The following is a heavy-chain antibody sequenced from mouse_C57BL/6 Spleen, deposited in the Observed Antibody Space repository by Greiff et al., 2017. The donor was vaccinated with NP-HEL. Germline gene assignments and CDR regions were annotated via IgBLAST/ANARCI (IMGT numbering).Heavy chain of an antibody. CDR2: IYPGSGST. CDR1: GYTFTSYW. D-gene: IGHD1-1*01. Sequence: VQLQQPGAELVKPGASVKMSCKASGYTFTSYWITWVKQRPGQGLEWIGDIYPGSGSTNYNEKFKSKATLTVDTSSSTAYMQLSSLTSEDSAVYYCARGDYYGSSYGGFAYWGQGTLVTVSA. CDR3: ARGDYYGSSYGGFAY. J-gene: IGHJ3*01. V-gene: IGHV1-55*01.